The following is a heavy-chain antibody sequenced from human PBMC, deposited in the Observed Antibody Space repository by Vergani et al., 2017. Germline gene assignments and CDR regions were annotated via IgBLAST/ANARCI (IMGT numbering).Heavy chain of an antibody. V-gene: IGHV3-30*02. CDR2: IQFDGSNQ. CDR1: GFTLSNFD. CDR3: AKHFRGWGIDY. J-gene: IGHJ4*02. D-gene: IGHD3-16*01. Sequence: QVQLVESGGGVVQRGGSLRLSCATSGFTLSNFDMHWIRQGPGKGLEFVAFIQFDGSNQYYADSVKGRFTLSRDFSKSTLYLQMNSLRTDDTATYYCAKHFRGWGIDYWGQGTQVIVSS.